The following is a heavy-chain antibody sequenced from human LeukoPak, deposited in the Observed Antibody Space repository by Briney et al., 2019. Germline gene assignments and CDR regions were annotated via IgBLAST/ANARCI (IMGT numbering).Heavy chain of an antibody. CDR3: AKNWDDYDSSGPIDH. Sequence: GGSLRLSCAASGFSFSAYAMSWVRQAPGKGLEWVSVIGASGLNTYYADTVKGRLTISRDNSNNAVYLQLYSLRVEDTAVYYCAKNWDDYDSSGPIDHWGQGALVTVSS. CDR1: GFSFSAYA. J-gene: IGHJ4*02. V-gene: IGHV3-23*01. D-gene: IGHD3-22*01. CDR2: IGASGLNT.